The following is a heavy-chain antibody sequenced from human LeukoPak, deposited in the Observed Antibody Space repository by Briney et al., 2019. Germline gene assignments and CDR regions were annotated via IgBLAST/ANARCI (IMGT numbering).Heavy chain of an antibody. D-gene: IGHD3-22*01. CDR1: GYTFTSYG. CDR3: ARGGYYDSSGYYPGDYYYYGMDV. V-gene: IGHV1-69*13. CDR2: IIPIFGTA. Sequence: SVKVSCKASGYTFTSYGISWVRQAPGQGLEWMGGIIPIFGTANYAQKFQGRVTITADESTGTAYMELSSLRSEDTAVYYCARGGYYDSSGYYPGDYYYYGMDVWGQGTTVTVSS. J-gene: IGHJ6*02.